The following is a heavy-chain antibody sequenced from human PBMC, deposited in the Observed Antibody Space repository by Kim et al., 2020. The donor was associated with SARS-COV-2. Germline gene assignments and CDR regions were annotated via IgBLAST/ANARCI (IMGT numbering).Heavy chain of an antibody. D-gene: IGHD6-13*01. CDR2: T. CDR3: ARDAAAGYFDY. Sequence: TSYEQKFKGRVNMTRDTSTSTVYMELSSLRSEDTAVYYCARDAAAGYFDYWGQGTLVTVSS. J-gene: IGHJ4*02. V-gene: IGHV1-46*01.